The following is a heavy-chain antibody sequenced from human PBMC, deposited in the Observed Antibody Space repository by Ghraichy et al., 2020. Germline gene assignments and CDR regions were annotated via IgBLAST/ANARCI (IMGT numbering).Heavy chain of an antibody. D-gene: IGHD3-3*01. CDR2: INSDGSST. Sequence: GGSLRLSCAASGFTFSSYWMHWVRQAPGKGLVWVSRINSDGSSTNYADSVKGRFTISRDNAKNTLYLQMNSLRAEDTAVYYYARAYDFWSGYYNWFDPWGQGTLVTVSS. J-gene: IGHJ5*02. CDR3: ARAYDFWSGYYNWFDP. CDR1: GFTFSSYW. V-gene: IGHV3-74*01.